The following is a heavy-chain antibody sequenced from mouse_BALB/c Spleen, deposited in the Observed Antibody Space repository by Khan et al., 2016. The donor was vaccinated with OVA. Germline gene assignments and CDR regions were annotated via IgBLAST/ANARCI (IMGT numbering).Heavy chain of an antibody. CDR1: GYTFTDYV. V-gene: IGHV1-77*01. CDR3: ARSGYGSLAY. J-gene: IGHJ2*01. CDR2: IFPGSGNT. Sequence: VELVESGPELVKPGASVKMSCKASGYTFTDYVINWVKQRTGQGLEWIGEIFPGSGNTYYNEKFKGKATLTADKSSNTAYIQLSSLTSEDSAVYFCARSGYGSLAYWGQGTTLTVSS. D-gene: IGHD1-1*01.